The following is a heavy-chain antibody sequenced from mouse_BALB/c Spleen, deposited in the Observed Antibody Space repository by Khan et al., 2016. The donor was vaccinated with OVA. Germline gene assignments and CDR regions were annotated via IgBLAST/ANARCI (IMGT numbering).Heavy chain of an antibody. CDR3: VRDGAYYRSDGWFAY. CDR2: INPSNGYT. J-gene: IGHJ3*01. Sequence: QIQLVQSGAELARPGASVKMSCKASGYTFTSYTIHWIKLRPGQGLEWIGYINPSNGYTNYNQKFKDKATLTADKSSTTAHMQLSSLTSDDSAVYNGVRDGAYYRSDGWFAYWGQGTLVTVSA. D-gene: IGHD2-14*01. CDR1: GYTFTSYT. V-gene: IGHV1-4*01.